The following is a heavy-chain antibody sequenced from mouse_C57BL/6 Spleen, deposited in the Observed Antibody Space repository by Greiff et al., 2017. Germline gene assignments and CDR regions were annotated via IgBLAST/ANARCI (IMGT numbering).Heavy chain of an antibody. CDR3: ARKEGYDYDGSGYFDV. Sequence: QVHVKQSGPELVKPGASVKISCKASGYAFSSSWMNWVKQRPGKGLEWIGRIYPGDGDTNYNGKFKGKATLTADKSSSTAYMQLSSLTSEDSAVYFCARKEGYDYDGSGYFDVWGTGTTVTVSS. CDR2: IYPGDGDT. D-gene: IGHD2-4*01. J-gene: IGHJ1*03. CDR1: GYAFSSSW. V-gene: IGHV1-82*01.